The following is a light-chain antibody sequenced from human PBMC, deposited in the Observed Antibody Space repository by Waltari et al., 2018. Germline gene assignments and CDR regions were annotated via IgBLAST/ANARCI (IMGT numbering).Light chain of an antibody. J-gene: IGKJ1*01. CDR3: MQALQTPWT. V-gene: IGKV2-28*01. CDR1: QSLLHSNGYNY. CDR2: LGS. Sequence: DIVMTQSPLSLPVTPGEPASISCRSSQSLLHSNGYNYLDWYLQKPGQSPQLLIYLGSNRASGVPDRFSGSGSGTDFTLKISRVEAGYVGVYYCMQALQTPWTFGQGTKVEIK.